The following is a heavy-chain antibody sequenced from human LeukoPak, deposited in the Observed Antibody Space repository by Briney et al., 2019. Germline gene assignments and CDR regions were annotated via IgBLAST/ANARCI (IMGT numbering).Heavy chain of an antibody. CDR3: ARDQGIVGATVFDY. CDR1: GYTFTSYG. J-gene: IGHJ4*02. D-gene: IGHD1-26*01. CDR2: ISAYNGNT. Sequence: ASVTVSCTASGYTFTSYGISWVRQAPGQGLEWMGWISAYNGNTNYAQKLQGRVTMTTDTSTSTAYMELRSLRSDDTAVYYCARDQGIVGATVFDYWGQGTLVTVSS. V-gene: IGHV1-18*01.